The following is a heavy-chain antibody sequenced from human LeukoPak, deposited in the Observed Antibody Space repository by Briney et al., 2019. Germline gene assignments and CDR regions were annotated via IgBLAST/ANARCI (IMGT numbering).Heavy chain of an antibody. CDR3: ARTTSFTASGYDY. CDR1: GYTFTNYH. D-gene: IGHD6-25*01. CDR2: MNPNNGDS. J-gene: IGHJ4*02. Sequence: ASVNASCKASGYTFTNYHINWVRQATGQGLEWMGWMNPNNGDSGYTQKFQGRVTITRDTSISTSYMELRSLRSDDTAVYFCARTTSFTASGYDYWGQGTLVTVSS. V-gene: IGHV1-8*03.